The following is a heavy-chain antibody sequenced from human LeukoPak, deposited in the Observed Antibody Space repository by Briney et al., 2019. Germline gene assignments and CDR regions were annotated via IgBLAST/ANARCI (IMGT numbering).Heavy chain of an antibody. V-gene: IGHV3-30*02. D-gene: IGHD3-3*01. CDR1: GFTFSSYG. Sequence: GSLRLSCAASGFTFSSYGMHWVRQAPGKGLEWVAFIRYDGSNKYYADSVKGRFTISRDNSKNTLYLQMNSLRAEDTAVYYCAKASEIPYYDFWSHAGDFQHWGQGTLVTVSS. CDR2: IRYDGSNK. J-gene: IGHJ1*01. CDR3: AKASEIPYYDFWSHAGDFQH.